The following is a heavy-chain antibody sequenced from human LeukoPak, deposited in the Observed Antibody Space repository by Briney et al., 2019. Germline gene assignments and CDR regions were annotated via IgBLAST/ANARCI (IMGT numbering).Heavy chain of an antibody. Sequence: GGSLGLSCAASGFTFSSYSMNWVRQAPGKGLEWVSYISSSSSTIYYADSVKGRFTISRDNAKNSLYLQMNSLRAEDTAVYYCAGDGPSGSYSNWGQGTLVTVSS. D-gene: IGHD1-26*01. CDR3: AGDGPSGSYSN. CDR2: ISSSSSTI. V-gene: IGHV3-48*01. CDR1: GFTFSSYS. J-gene: IGHJ4*02.